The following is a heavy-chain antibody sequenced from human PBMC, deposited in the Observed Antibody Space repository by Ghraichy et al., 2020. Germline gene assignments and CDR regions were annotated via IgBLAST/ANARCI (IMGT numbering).Heavy chain of an antibody. CDR3: AKGGWIQPFH. Sequence: SETLSLTCTLSGGSISSYYWSWIRQSPGKGLEWIGYIYYSGGTNYNPSLKSRVTISVDTSKNQFSLKLSSVTAADTAVYYCAKGGWIQPFHWGQGTLVTVSS. V-gene: IGHV4-59*01. CDR2: IYYSGGT. J-gene: IGHJ4*02. CDR1: GGSISSYY. D-gene: IGHD5-18*01.